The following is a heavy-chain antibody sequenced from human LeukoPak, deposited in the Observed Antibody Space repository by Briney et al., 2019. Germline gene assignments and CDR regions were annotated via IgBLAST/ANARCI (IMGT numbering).Heavy chain of an antibody. CDR1: GFTFSTYA. V-gene: IGHV3-23*01. CDR2: ISDRSVSI. J-gene: IGHJ3*02. CDR3: AGSPSYSGDYPYDAFDM. Sequence: PGGSLRLSCTASGFTFSTYAMSWVRQAPGKGLEWVSSISDRSVSIYYADSVRGRFTISRDNSKYTLSLQMNSLRAEDTAIYWCAGSPSYSGDYPYDAFDMWGQGTMVTVSS. D-gene: IGHD1-26*01.